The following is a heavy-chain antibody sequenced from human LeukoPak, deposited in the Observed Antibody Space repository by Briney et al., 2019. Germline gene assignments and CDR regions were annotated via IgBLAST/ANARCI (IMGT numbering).Heavy chain of an antibody. Sequence: PGGSLRLSCAASGFTFSSSALSWVRQAPGKGLEWVSAVSGSGDRIDYADSVKGRFTISRDNSKDTLFLQMSGLRAEDTAVYFCATGPPFDNWGQGTLVTVST. V-gene: IGHV3-23*01. J-gene: IGHJ4*02. CDR2: VSGSGDRI. CDR3: ATGPPFDN. CDR1: GFTFSSSA.